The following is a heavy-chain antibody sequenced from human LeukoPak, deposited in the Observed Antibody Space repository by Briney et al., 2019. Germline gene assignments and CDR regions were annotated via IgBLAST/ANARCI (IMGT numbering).Heavy chain of an antibody. CDR2: ISYDGSNK. CDR3: AKLYYYDSSGAPDWSAFDI. J-gene: IGHJ3*02. D-gene: IGHD3-22*01. Sequence: GGSLRLSCAASGFNFNIYEMNWVRQAPGKGLEWVAVISYDGSNKYYADSVKGRFTISRDNSKNTLYLQMNSLRAEDTAVYYCAKLYYYDSSGAPDWSAFDIWGQGTMVTVSS. V-gene: IGHV3-30*18. CDR1: GFNFNIYE.